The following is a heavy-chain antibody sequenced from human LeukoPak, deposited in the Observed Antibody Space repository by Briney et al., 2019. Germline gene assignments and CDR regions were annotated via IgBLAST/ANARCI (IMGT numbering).Heavy chain of an antibody. Sequence: ASVKASCKASGYTFTSYDINWVRQATGHGLEWMGWMNPNSGNTGYAQKFQGRVTMTRNTSISTAYMELSSLRSEETAVYYCARKAGKYNWFDPWGQGTLVTVSS. V-gene: IGHV1-8*01. CDR1: GYTFTSYD. J-gene: IGHJ5*02. CDR3: ARKAGKYNWFDP. CDR2: MNPNSGNT. D-gene: IGHD1-1*01.